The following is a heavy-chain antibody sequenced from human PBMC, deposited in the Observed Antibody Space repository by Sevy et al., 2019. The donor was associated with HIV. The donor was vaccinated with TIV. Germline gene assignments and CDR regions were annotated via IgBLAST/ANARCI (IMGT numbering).Heavy chain of an antibody. V-gene: IGHV3-64D*06. Sequence: GGSLRVSCSASGFTFSSYAMHWVRQAPGKGLEYVSAISSNGGSTYYADSVKGGFTISRDNSRNTLYLQMSSLRAEDTDVYYCVKGTRGFCSGGSCYHYYYYYYMDVWGKGTTVTVSS. J-gene: IGHJ6*03. CDR3: VKGTRGFCSGGSCYHYYYYYYMDV. CDR1: GFTFSSYA. CDR2: ISSNGGST. D-gene: IGHD2-15*01.